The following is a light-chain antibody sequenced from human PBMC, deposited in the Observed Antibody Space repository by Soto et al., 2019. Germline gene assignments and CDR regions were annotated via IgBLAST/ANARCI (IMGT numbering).Light chain of an antibody. CDR2: DGS. J-gene: IGKJ5*01. Sequence: EIELTQSPATLSVSPGERVTLSCRASQNLHSFLNWYQQRPGQAPRPLIYDGSKWDAGVPDRISGDGSGTDYTLTISSLEPDDFATYYCQQRTRWPMTFGRGTRLEIK. CDR3: QQRTRWPMT. V-gene: IGKV3-11*01. CDR1: QNLHSF.